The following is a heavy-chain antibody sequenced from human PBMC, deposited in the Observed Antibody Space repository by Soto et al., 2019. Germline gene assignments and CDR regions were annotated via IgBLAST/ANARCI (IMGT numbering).Heavy chain of an antibody. CDR1: GGTFSSYA. V-gene: IGHV1-69*12. Sequence: QVQLVQSGAAVKKPGSSVKVSCKASGGTFSSYAISWVRQAPGQGLEWMGGIIPIFGTANYAQKFQGRVTITADESTSTAYMELSSLRSEDTAVYYCARNVGSLEWLLPTLDYWGQGTLVTVSS. CDR3: ARNVGSLEWLLPTLDY. J-gene: IGHJ4*02. CDR2: IIPIFGTA. D-gene: IGHD3-3*01.